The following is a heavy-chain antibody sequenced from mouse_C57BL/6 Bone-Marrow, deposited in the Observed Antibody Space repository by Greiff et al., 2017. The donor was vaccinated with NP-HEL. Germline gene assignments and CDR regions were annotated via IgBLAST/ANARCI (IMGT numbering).Heavy chain of an antibody. CDR2: IYPGSGST. Sequence: VQLQQPGAELVKPGASVKMSCKASGYTFPSYWITWVKQRPGQGLEWIGDIYPGSGSTNYNEKFKSKATLTVDTSSSTAYMQLSSLTSEDSAVYYCAREGGYDYSFDYWGQGTTLTVSS. V-gene: IGHV1-55*01. D-gene: IGHD2-4*01. CDR3: AREGGYDYSFDY. J-gene: IGHJ2*01. CDR1: GYTFPSYW.